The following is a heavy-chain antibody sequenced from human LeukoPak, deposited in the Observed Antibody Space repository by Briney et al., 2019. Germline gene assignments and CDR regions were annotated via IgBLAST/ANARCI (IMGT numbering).Heavy chain of an antibody. CDR2: IYYSGST. Sequence: PSETLSLTCTVSGGSISSYYWSWIRQPPGKGLEWIGYIYYSGSTNYNPSLKSRVTISVDTSKNQFSLKLSSVTAADTAVYYCARDRYCSSTSCYGGWFDPRGQGTLVTVSS. V-gene: IGHV4-59*01. J-gene: IGHJ5*02. CDR3: ARDRYCSSTSCYGGWFDP. CDR1: GGSISSYY. D-gene: IGHD2-2*01.